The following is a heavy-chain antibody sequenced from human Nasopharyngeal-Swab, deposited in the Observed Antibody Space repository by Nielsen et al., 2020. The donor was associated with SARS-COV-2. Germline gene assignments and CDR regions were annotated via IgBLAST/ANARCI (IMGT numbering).Heavy chain of an antibody. J-gene: IGHJ5*02. D-gene: IGHD2-15*01. CDR2: ISYDGSNK. CDR1: GFTFSSYG. V-gene: IGHV3-30*18. Sequence: GESLKISCAASGFTFSSYGMHWVRQAPGKGLEWVAVISYDGSNKYYADSVKGRFTISRDNSKNTLYLQMNSLRAEDTAVYYCAKGVPGYCSGGSCYSSFDPWGQGTLVTVSS. CDR3: AKGVPGYCSGGSCYSSFDP.